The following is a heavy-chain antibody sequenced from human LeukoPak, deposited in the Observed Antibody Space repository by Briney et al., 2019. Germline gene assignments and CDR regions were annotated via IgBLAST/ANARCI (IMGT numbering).Heavy chain of an antibody. D-gene: IGHD3-22*01. V-gene: IGHV3-11*04. Sequence: GGSLRLSCAASGFTFSDYYMSWIRQAPGKGLEWVSYISSSGSTIYYADSVKGRFTISRDNAKNSLYLQMNSLRAEDTAVYYCARTMYYYESSGYRDYFDSWGQGTLVTVSS. CDR2: ISSSGSTI. CDR1: GFTFSDYY. CDR3: ARTMYYYESSGYRDYFDS. J-gene: IGHJ4*02.